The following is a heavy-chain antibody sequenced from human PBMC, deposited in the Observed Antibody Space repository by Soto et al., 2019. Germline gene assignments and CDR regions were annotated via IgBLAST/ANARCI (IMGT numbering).Heavy chain of an antibody. J-gene: IGHJ4*02. Sequence: PSETLSLTCTVSGGSISSSSYYWGWIRQPPGKGLEWIGSIYYSGSTYYNPSLKSRVTISVDTSKNQFSLKLSSVTAADTAVYYCAGTSGGSSYFDYWGQGTLVTVSS. CDR3: AGTSGGSSYFDY. CDR1: GGSISSSSYY. D-gene: IGHD2-15*01. V-gene: IGHV4-39*01. CDR2: IYYSGST.